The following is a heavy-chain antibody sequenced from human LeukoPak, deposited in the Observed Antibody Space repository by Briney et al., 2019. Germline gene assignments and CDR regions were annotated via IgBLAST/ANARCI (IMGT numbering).Heavy chain of an antibody. D-gene: IGHD6-19*01. V-gene: IGHV4-34*01. J-gene: IGHJ4*02. CDR2: INHSGST. CDR3: ARGTGIAVAGPRAGYYY. CDR1: GGSFSGYY. Sequence: SETLSLTCAVYGGSFSGYYWSWIRQPPGKGLEWIGEINHSGSTNYNPSLKSRVSISVDTSKNHFSLKLSSVTAADTAVYYCARGTGIAVAGPRAGYYYWGQGTLVTVSS.